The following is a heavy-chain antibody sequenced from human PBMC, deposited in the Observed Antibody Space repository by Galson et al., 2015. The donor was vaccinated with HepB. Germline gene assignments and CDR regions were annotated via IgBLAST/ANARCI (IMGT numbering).Heavy chain of an antibody. CDR3: ARGNTKGSFDY. Sequence: SVKVSCKASGYTFTSYYMHWVRQAPGQGLEWMGIINPSGGSTSYAQKFQGRVTITADESTSTAYMELSSLRSEDTAVYYCARGNTKGSFDYWGQGTLVTVSS. CDR1: GYTFTSYY. D-gene: IGHD2-8*01. V-gene: IGHV1-46*01. CDR2: INPSGGST. J-gene: IGHJ4*02.